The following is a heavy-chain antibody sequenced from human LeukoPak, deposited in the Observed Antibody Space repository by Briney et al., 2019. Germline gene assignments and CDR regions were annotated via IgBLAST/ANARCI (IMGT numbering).Heavy chain of an antibody. D-gene: IGHD3-22*01. CDR1: GGSISSYY. J-gene: IGHJ4*02. CDR3: ARVPDRSGYYYYFDY. Sequence: SEILSLTCSVSGGSISSYYWSWVRQPPGKGLEWIGYIHYSGGTNYNPSLKSRVTISVDTSKNQFSLKLTSVTAADTAVYYCARVPDRSGYYYYFDYWGQGTLVTVSS. CDR2: IHYSGGT. V-gene: IGHV4-59*01.